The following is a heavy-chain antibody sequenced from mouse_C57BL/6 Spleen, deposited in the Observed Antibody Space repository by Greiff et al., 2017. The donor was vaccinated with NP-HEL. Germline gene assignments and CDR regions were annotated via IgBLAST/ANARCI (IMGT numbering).Heavy chain of an antibody. CDR3: ARSGPYYGNYVGY. Sequence: VKLQQPGAELVMPGASVKLSCKASGYTFTSYWMHWVKQRPGQGLEWIGEIDPSDSYTNYNQKFKGKSTLTVDKSSSTAYMQLSSLTSEDSAVYYCARSGPYYGNYVGYWGQGTTLTVSS. CDR1: GYTFTSYW. V-gene: IGHV1-69*01. D-gene: IGHD2-10*01. CDR2: IDPSDSYT. J-gene: IGHJ2*01.